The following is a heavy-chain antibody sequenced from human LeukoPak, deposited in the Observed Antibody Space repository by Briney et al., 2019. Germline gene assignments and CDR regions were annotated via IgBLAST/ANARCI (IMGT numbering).Heavy chain of an antibody. J-gene: IGHJ3*01. CDR1: GGSISSSYSY. CDR2: IYYSGST. V-gene: IGHV4-39*01. D-gene: IGHD3-9*01. Sequence: SETLSLTCTVSGGSISSSYSYWGWIRQPPGKGLEWIGNIYYSGSTYYNPSLKSRVTISVDTSKNQFSLKLSSVTAADTAVYYCVRPDDNSFDFWGQGTMVTVSS. CDR3: VRPDDNSFDF.